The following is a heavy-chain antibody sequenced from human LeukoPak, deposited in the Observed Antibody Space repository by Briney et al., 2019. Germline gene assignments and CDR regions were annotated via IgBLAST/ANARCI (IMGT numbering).Heavy chain of an antibody. CDR2: ISSSSSTI. CDR1: GFTFSSYS. V-gene: IGHV3-48*01. J-gene: IGHJ5*02. CDR3: ARDFVIAAAA. D-gene: IGHD6-13*01. Sequence: GGSLRLSCAASGFTFSSYSMNWVRQAPGKGLEWVSYISSSSSTIYYADSVKGRFTISRDNAKNSPYLQMNSLRAEDTAVYYCARDFVIAAAAWGQGTLVTVSS.